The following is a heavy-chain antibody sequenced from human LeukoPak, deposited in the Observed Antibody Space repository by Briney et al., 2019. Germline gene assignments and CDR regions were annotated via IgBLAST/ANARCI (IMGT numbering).Heavy chain of an antibody. D-gene: IGHD6-25*01. CDR1: GFTFNTYW. V-gene: IGHV3-7*01. Sequence: GGSLRLSCSASGFTFNTYWMSWVRQASGKGLQWVANVRPDGREQRYVDSVKGRFTISRDNAKNSLYLQMNSLRAEDTAVYYCAKDLRRGGPIDYWGQGTLVTVSS. CDR3: AKDLRRGGPIDY. CDR2: VRPDGREQ. J-gene: IGHJ4*02.